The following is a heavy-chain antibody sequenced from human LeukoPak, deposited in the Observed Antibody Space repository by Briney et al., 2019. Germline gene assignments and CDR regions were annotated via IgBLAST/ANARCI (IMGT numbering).Heavy chain of an antibody. V-gene: IGHV3-23*01. J-gene: IGHJ4*02. CDR1: GFIFDDYG. D-gene: IGHD3-10*01. CDR2: ISGSGDTT. Sequence: PGGSLRLSCAASGFIFDDYGMSWVRQAPGKGLEWVSRISGSGDTTNYADSVKGRFTISRDKSRNTVYLQMDSLRADDTAVYYCARGRNFGSGSYVFDYWGQGTLVTVSS. CDR3: ARGRNFGSGSYVFDY.